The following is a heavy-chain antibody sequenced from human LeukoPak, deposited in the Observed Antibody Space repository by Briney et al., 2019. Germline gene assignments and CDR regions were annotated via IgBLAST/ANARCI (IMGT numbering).Heavy chain of an antibody. CDR3: AKEGAYPIITYDS. Sequence: GGSLRLSCAASGFTFSSYWMNWVRQAPGKGLEWVANIKRDGNEKNYVDSVKGRFSISRDNAKNSLYLQMDSLRAEDTAVYYCAKEGAYPIITYDSRGQGALGTVSS. J-gene: IGHJ5*01. V-gene: IGHV3-7*01. CDR1: GFTFSSYW. D-gene: IGHD3-10*01. CDR2: IKRDGNEK.